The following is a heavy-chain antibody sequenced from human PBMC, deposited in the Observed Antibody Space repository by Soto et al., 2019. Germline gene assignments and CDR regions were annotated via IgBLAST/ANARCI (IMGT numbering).Heavy chain of an antibody. D-gene: IGHD6-13*01. CDR1: GFTFSIYA. CDR2: ISFDGSKT. V-gene: IGHV3-30-3*01. Sequence: VQLVESGGGVVQPGRSLRLSCAASGFTFSIYAMNWVRQAPGKGLEWVAFISFDGSKTYYADSVKGRFTISRDNSRNTVYLQMNNLRPGDAAVYHCANLLNVAAAGTPHYYGVDVWGHGTTVTVS. J-gene: IGHJ6*02. CDR3: ANLLNVAAAGTPHYYGVDV.